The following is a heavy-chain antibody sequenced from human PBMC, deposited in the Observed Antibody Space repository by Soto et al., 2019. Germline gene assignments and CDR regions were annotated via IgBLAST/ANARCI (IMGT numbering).Heavy chain of an antibody. CDR2: IYWDDDK. J-gene: IGHJ4*02. CDR3: AHSYGENAGY. Sequence: QITLKESGPTLVKPTQTLTLTCTFSGFSLSTSGVGVGWIRQPPGKALEWLALIYWDDDKLYSPSLKSRLTISEDTSKNPVVLTMTTMDPVDTATYYCAHSYGENAGYWGQGTLVTVSS. D-gene: IGHD4-17*01. V-gene: IGHV2-5*02. CDR1: GFSLSTSGVG.